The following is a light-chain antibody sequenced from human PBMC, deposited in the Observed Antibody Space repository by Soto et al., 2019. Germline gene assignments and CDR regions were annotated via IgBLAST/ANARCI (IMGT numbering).Light chain of an antibody. J-gene: IGKJ4*01. Sequence: VLTQAQATLSLSTGERATLACPASQTVSHYLAWYQQKPGQAPRLLIYYASNRATGIPARFSGSGSGTDYTLTISSLEPEDLAVYYCQQRSNWTFITFGGGTKGEI. V-gene: IGKV3-11*01. CDR1: QTVSHY. CDR3: QQRSNWTFIT. CDR2: YAS.